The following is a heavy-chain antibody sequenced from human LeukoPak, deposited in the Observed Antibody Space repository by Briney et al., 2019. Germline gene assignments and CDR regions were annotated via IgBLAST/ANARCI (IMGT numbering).Heavy chain of an antibody. V-gene: IGHV4-59*08. CDR1: GGSISSYY. CDR2: IYYSGST. Sequence: SETLSLTCTVSGGSISSYYWSWIRQPPGKGLEWIGYIYYSGSTYYNPSLKSRVTISVDTSKNQFSLRLTSVTAADTAVYYCARQTGSGLFILPGGQGTLVTVSS. D-gene: IGHD3/OR15-3a*01. CDR3: ARQTGSGLFILP. J-gene: IGHJ4*02.